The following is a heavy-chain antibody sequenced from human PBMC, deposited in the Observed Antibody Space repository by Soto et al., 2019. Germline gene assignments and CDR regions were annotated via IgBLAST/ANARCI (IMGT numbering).Heavy chain of an antibody. V-gene: IGHV4-59*08. J-gene: IGHJ4*02. CDR3: ATVRSRWNIDY. CDR2: ISYSGST. D-gene: IGHD6-13*01. CDR1: GGSISPYY. Sequence: PSETLSLTCTVSGGSISPYYWSWIRQPPGKGLEWIGYISYSGSTNYNPSLKSRITISVDTSKNQFFLELNSVTSADTAVYYCATVRSRWNIDYWGQGTLVTVSS.